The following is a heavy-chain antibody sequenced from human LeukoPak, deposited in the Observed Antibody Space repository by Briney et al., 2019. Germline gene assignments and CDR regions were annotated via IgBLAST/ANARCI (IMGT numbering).Heavy chain of an antibody. V-gene: IGHV3-73*01. J-gene: IGHJ6*03. CDR3: FPGYSGRSEPDMDV. Sequence: GGSLRLSCAASGFTFSGSAMHWVRQASGKGLEWVGRIRSKANSYATAYAASVKGRFTISRDDSKNTAYLQMNSLKTEDTAVYYCFPGYSGRSEPDMDVWGKGTTVTVSS. D-gene: IGHD6-13*01. CDR1: GFTFSGSA. CDR2: IRSKANSYAT.